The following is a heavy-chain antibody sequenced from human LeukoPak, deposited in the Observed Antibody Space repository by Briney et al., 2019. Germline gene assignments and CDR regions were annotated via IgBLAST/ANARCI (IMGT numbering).Heavy chain of an antibody. CDR2: ISAYNGNT. V-gene: IGHV1-18*01. J-gene: IGHJ5*02. CDR3: ARDRGAAAGKNWFDP. D-gene: IGHD6-13*01. Sequence: ASVKVSCKAPGYTFTSYGISWVRQAPGQGLEWMGWISAYNGNTNYAQKLQGRVTMTTDTSTSTAYMELRSLRSDDTAVYYCARDRGAAAGKNWFDPWGQGTLVTVSS. CDR1: GYTFTSYG.